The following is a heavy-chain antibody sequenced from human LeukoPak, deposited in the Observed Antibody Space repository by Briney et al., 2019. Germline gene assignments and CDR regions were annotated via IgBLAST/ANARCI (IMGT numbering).Heavy chain of an antibody. D-gene: IGHD4-11*01. CDR1: GGSISSSSYY. Sequence: SETLSLTCTVSGGSISSSSYYWGWIRQPPGKGLEWIGSIYYSGSTYYNPSLKSRVTISVDTSKNQFSLKLSSVNAADTAVYYCARDSQETTKIDYWGQGTLVTVSS. CDR2: IYYSGST. J-gene: IGHJ4*02. CDR3: ARDSQETTKIDY. V-gene: IGHV4-39*02.